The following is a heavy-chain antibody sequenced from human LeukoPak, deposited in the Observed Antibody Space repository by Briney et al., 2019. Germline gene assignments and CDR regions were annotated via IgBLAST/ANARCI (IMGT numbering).Heavy chain of an antibody. CDR2: INAGNGNT. CDR1: GYTFTSYA. CDR3: ARPLTSGWSEYYFDY. V-gene: IGHV1-3*01. J-gene: IGHJ4*02. Sequence: GASVKVSCKASGYTFTSYAMHWVRQAPGQRLEWMGWINAGNGNTKYSQKFQGRVTITRDTSASTAYMELSSLRSEDTAVYYCARPLTSGWSEYYFDYWGQGTLVTVSS. D-gene: IGHD6-19*01.